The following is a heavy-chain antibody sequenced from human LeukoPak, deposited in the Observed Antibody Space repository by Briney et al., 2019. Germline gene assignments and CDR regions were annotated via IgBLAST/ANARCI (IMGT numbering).Heavy chain of an antibody. D-gene: IGHD3-10*01. CDR1: GFTFSNYW. Sequence: GGSLRLSCAASGFTFSNYWMNWVRQAPGKGLEWVANIKQDGSEKYYVDSVKGRFTISRDNAKNSLYLQMNSLRAEDTAVYYCAREFGFGGVLFIFGGQGTMVTVSS. J-gene: IGHJ3*01. CDR2: IKQDGSEK. V-gene: IGHV3-7*01. CDR3: AREFGFGGVLFIF.